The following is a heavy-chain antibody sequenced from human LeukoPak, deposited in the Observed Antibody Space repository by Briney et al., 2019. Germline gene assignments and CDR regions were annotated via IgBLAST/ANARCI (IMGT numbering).Heavy chain of an antibody. J-gene: IGHJ5*02. V-gene: IGHV3-30*18. Sequence: PGRSLRLSCAASGFTFNDYAMHWVRQAPGKGLEWVSDISYDGSNKYYADSVKGRFTISRGNSKNTLYLQMNSLRAEDTVVYYCAKDYYGSGATPEAWGQGTLVTVSS. CDR2: ISYDGSNK. CDR1: GFTFNDYA. D-gene: IGHD3-10*01. CDR3: AKDYYGSGATPEA.